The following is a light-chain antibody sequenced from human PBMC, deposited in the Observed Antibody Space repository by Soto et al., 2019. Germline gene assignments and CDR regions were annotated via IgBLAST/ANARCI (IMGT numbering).Light chain of an antibody. CDR2: AAS. V-gene: IGKV1-27*01. J-gene: IGKJ1*01. Sequence: DIQMTQSPSSLSASVGDRVTITFRASQDISNYLAWYQQKPGKVPKLLIYAASTLQSGVPSRFSGIGSGTDFTLTISSLQPEDVAAYYCQKYNSAPWTFGQGTKVDIK. CDR3: QKYNSAPWT. CDR1: QDISNY.